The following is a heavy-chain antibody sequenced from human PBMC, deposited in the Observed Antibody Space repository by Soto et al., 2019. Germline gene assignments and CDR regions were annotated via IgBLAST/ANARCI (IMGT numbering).Heavy chain of an antibody. CDR1: GGSISSYY. V-gene: IGHV4-59*01. CDR3: ARGSRGSYKWFDP. CDR2: IYYSGST. D-gene: IGHD1-26*01. J-gene: IGHJ5*02. Sequence: SETLSLTCSVSGGSISSYYWSWIRQPPGKGLEWIGYIYYSGSTNYNPSLKSRVTISVDTSKNQFSLKLSSVTAADTAVYYCARGSRGSYKWFDPWGQGTLVTVSS.